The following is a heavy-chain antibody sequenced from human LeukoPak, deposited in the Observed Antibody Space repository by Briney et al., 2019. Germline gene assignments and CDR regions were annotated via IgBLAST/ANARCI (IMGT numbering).Heavy chain of an antibody. CDR2: IFPGDSDT. CDR1: GYSFASYW. D-gene: IGHD3-22*01. J-gene: IGHJ5*02. CDR3: ARHGPNDIYYYDSSGWPRVYFDL. V-gene: IGHV5-51*01. Sequence: GDSLKISCKGSGYSFASYWIGWVRQMPGKGLEWVGIIFPGDSDTKYSPSFEGQVTISADKSVTTAYLQWNSLKASDTAIYYCARHGPNDIYYYDSSGWPRVYFDLWGQGTLVTVSS.